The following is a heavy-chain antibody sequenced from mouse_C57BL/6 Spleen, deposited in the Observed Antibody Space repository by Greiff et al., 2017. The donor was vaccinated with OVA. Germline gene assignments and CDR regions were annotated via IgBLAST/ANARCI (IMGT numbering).Heavy chain of an antibody. Sequence: QVQLKQPGAELVRPGSSVKLSCKASGYTFTSYWMHWVKQRPIQGLEWIGNIDPSDSETHYNQKFKDKATLTVDKSSSTAYMQLSSLTSEDSAVYYCARSDYYGTLYYFDYWGQGTTLTVSS. J-gene: IGHJ2*01. D-gene: IGHD1-1*01. V-gene: IGHV1-52*01. CDR3: ARSDYYGTLYYFDY. CDR2: IDPSDSET. CDR1: GYTFTSYW.